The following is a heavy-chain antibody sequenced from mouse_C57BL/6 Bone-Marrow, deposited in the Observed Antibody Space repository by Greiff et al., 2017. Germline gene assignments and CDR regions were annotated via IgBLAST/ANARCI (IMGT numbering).Heavy chain of an antibody. CDR3: ARRGDYYYGSSYVDDAMDY. CDR2: IHPNSGST. Sequence: QVQLQQPGAELVKPGASVKLSCKASGYTFTSYWMHWVKQRPGQGLEWIGMIHPNSGSTNYNEKFKSKATLTVDNSSSTAYMQLSSLTSEDSAVYYCARRGDYYYGSSYVDDAMDYWGQGTSVTVSS. CDR1: GYTFTSYW. J-gene: IGHJ4*01. V-gene: IGHV1-64*01. D-gene: IGHD1-1*01.